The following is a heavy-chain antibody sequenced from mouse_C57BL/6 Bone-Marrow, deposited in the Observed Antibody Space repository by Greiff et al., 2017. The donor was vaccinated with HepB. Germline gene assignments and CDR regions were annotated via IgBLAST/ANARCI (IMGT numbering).Heavy chain of an antibody. CDR2: ISSGGSYT. CDR3: ARQGRYYYGSSYGTEAYAMDY. J-gene: IGHJ4*01. D-gene: IGHD1-1*01. CDR1: GFTFSSYG. V-gene: IGHV5-6*01. Sequence: EVKLVESGGDLVKPGGSLKLSCAASGFTFSSYGMSWVRQTPDKRLEWVATISSGGSYTYYPDSVKGRFTISRDNAKNTLYLQMSSLKSEDTAMYYCARQGRYYYGSSYGTEAYAMDYWGQGTGVTVSS.